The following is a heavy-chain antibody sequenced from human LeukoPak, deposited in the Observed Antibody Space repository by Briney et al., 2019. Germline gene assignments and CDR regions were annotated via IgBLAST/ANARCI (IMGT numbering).Heavy chain of an antibody. V-gene: IGHV4-34*01. CDR1: GGSFSGYY. J-gene: IGHJ5*02. CDR2: INHSGSA. CDR3: ARGTTRQIFGVVIPRRGFDP. D-gene: IGHD3-3*01. Sequence: PSETLSLTCAVYGGSFSGYYWSWIRQPPGKGLEWIGGINHSGSANYNPSLKSRVTISVDTSKNQFSLKLSSVTAADTAVYYCARGTTRQIFGVVIPRRGFDPWGQGTLVTVSS.